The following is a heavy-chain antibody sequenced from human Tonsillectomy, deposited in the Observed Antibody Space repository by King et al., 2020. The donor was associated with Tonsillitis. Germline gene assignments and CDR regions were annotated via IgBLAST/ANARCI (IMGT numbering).Heavy chain of an antibody. CDR2: ISTYNGNT. CDR1: CYTFTDYG. V-gene: IGHV1-18*01. CDR3: GRIYCSGDCYSGPWDY. J-gene: IGHJ4*02. Sequence: QLVQSGAEVKKPGASVKVSCKASCYTFTDYGVSWVRQAPGQWLEWMGWISTYNGNTNYAQKLQGRVTMTTDTSTSTAYMELRSLRSDDTAVYYCGRIYCSGDCYSGPWDYWGQGTLVTVSS. D-gene: IGHD2-21*02.